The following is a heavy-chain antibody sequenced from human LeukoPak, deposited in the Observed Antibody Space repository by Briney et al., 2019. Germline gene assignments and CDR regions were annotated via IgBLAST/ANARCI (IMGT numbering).Heavy chain of an antibody. CDR1: GFTFTSYS. Sequence: GGSLRLSCAASGFTFTSYSMNWVRQAPGKGLEWVSTISGGSTYYADSVKGRFTISRDNSKNTLYLQMNSLRAEDTAVYYCAKVFRDGYNYPFDYWGQGTLVTVSS. J-gene: IGHJ4*02. D-gene: IGHD5-24*01. CDR2: ISGGST. CDR3: AKVFRDGYNYPFDY. V-gene: IGHV3-23*01.